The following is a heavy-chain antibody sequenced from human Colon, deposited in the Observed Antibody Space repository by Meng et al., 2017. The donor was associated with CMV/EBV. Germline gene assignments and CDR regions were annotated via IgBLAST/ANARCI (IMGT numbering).Heavy chain of an antibody. CDR3: AREEPHALKFDP. D-gene: IGHD1-14*01. CDR2: IKVSEGRT. CDR1: GYKFRYSS. J-gene: IGHJ5*02. V-gene: IGHV1-46*01. Sequence: QVQLVQSGPEVKKPGDLVKVSCKTSGYKFRYSSMHWMRQAPGQGLEWMGIIKVSEGRTICPQKFQGRVTMTTDTSTTTVYMELSSLKSEDTAVYYCAREEPHALKFDPWGQGTLVTVSS.